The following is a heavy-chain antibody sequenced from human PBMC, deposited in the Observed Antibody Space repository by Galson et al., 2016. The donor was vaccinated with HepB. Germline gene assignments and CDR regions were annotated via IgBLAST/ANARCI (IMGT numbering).Heavy chain of an antibody. D-gene: IGHD6-13*01. Sequence: SVKVSCKASGHSFSSYGIGWVRQAPGQGLEWMGWINPNDDNTNYAQNLQGRVTMTTDTSTNTVYMELRSLRSDDTAVYYCALDRSSWSAQFDYWGQGTLVTVSS. CDR1: GHSFSSYG. CDR2: INPNDDNT. CDR3: ALDRSSWSAQFDY. J-gene: IGHJ4*02. V-gene: IGHV1-18*04.